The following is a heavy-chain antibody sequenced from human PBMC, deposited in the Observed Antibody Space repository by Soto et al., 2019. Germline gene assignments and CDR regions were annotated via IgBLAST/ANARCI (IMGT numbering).Heavy chain of an antibody. CDR1: GFTVSSNY. D-gene: IGHD3-9*01. CDR3: AREMSDILTGWRVLGNDY. J-gene: IGHJ4*02. V-gene: IGHV3-66*01. CDR2: IYSGGST. Sequence: PGGSLRLSCAASGFTVSSNYMSWVRQAPGKGLEWVSVIYSGGSTYYADSVKGRFTISRDNSKNTLYLQMNSLRAEDTAVYYCAREMSDILTGWRVLGNDYWGQGTLVTVSS.